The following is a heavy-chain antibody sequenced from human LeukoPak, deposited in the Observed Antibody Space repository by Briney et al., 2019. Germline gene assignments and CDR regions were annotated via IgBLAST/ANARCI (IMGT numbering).Heavy chain of an antibody. J-gene: IGHJ4*02. D-gene: IGHD3-3*01. CDR1: GGSFSGYY. CDR3: ARGRRIFGVVTIGRFDY. CDR2: INHSGST. V-gene: IGHV4-34*01. Sequence: RPSETLSLTCAVYGGSFSGYYWSWIRQPPGKGLEWIGEINHSGSTNYNPSLKSRVTISVDTSKNQFSLKLSSVTAADTAVHYCARGRRIFGVVTIGRFDYWGQGTLVTVSS.